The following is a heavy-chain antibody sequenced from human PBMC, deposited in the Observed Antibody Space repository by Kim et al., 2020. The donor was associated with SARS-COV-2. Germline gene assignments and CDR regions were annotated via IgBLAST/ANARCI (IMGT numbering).Heavy chain of an antibody. J-gene: IGHJ4*02. CDR3: ARESDRDGSFDY. CDR1: GYTFTSYA. Sequence: ASVKVSCKASGYTFTSYAMHWVRQAPGQRLEWMGWINAGNGNTKYSQKFQGRVTITRDTSASTAYMELSSLRSEDTAVYYCARESDRDGSFDYWGQGTLVTVSS. V-gene: IGHV1-3*01. CDR2: INAGNGNT. D-gene: IGHD2-15*01.